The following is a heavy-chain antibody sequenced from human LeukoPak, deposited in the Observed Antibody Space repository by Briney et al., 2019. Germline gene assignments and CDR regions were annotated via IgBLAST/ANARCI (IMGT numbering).Heavy chain of an antibody. CDR3: ARDPGIAAGY. CDR2: ISSSSSTI. Sequence: LRLSCAASGFTFSSYSMNWVRQAPGKGVEWVSYISSSSSTIYYADSVKGRFTISRDNAKNSLYLQMNSLRAEDTAVYYCARDPGIAAGYWGQGTLVTVSS. D-gene: IGHD6-13*01. V-gene: IGHV3-48*01. J-gene: IGHJ4*02. CDR1: GFTFSSYS.